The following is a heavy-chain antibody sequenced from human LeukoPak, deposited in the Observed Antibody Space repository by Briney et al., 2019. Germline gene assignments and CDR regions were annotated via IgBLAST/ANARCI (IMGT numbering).Heavy chain of an antibody. CDR1: GGSISSYY. D-gene: IGHD2-2*01. V-gene: IGHV4-39*07. CDR3: ARDSVHCSSTSCYFDY. Sequence: SETLSLTCTVSGGSISSYYWGWIRQPPGKGLEWIGSIYYSGSTYYNPSLKSRVTISVDTSNNQFSLKLSSVTAADTAVYYCARDSVHCSSTSCYFDYWGQGTLVTVSS. J-gene: IGHJ4*02. CDR2: IYYSGST.